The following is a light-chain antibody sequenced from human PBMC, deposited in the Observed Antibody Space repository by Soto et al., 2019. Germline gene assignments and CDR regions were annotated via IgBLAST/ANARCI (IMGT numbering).Light chain of an antibody. V-gene: IGKV1-5*01. CDR2: AAS. CDR1: QSISTW. CDR3: QQSNSAPLT. J-gene: IGKJ4*02. Sequence: DIQMTQSPSTLSASVGDRVTITCRANQSISTWLAWYQQKPGKAPKLLIYAASTLESGVPSRFSAGGSGADFTLIISSLQPDDFATYYCQQSNSAPLTFGGGTKLEIK.